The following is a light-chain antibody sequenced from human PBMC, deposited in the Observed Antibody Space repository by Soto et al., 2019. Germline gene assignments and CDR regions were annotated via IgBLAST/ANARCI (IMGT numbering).Light chain of an antibody. Sequence: DIVMTQSPDSLSLSLGDRATINCKSSQSVLYSSTNKNYLSWYQQKPGQPPKLLIYWAATRESVVPDRFSGSGSGTEFTRTISSLQAEDVAVYYCQQYYSTPQTFGGGTKGEIK. V-gene: IGKV4-1*01. CDR2: WAA. J-gene: IGKJ4*01. CDR1: QSVLYSSTNKNY. CDR3: QQYYSTPQT.